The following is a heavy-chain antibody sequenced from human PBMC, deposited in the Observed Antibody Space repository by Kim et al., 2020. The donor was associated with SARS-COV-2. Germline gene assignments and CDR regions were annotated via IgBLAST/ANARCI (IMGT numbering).Heavy chain of an antibody. J-gene: IGHJ6*02. Sequence: GGSLRLSCAASGFTVSSNYMSWVRQAPGKGLEWVSVIHSGGSTYYADSVKGRFTISRDNSKNTLYLQMNSLRAEDTAVYYCARVPLVGAPYYYGMDVWGQGTTVTVSS. CDR2: IHSGGST. CDR1: GFTVSSNY. CDR3: ARVPLVGAPYYYGMDV. V-gene: IGHV3-53*01. D-gene: IGHD1-26*01.